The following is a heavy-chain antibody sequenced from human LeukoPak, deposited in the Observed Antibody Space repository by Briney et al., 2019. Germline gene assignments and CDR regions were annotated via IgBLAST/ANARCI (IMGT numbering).Heavy chain of an antibody. CDR2: IHYSGST. CDR3: ARRAGVYYFDY. V-gene: IGHV4-31*03. J-gene: IGHJ4*02. D-gene: IGHD3-10*01. CDR1: GGSISSGGYY. Sequence: SETLSLTCTVSGGSISSGGYYWSWIRQHPGKGLEWIGYIHYSGSTYYNPSLKSRVTISVDTSKNQFSLKLSSVTAADTAVYYCARRAGVYYFDYWGQGTLVTVSS.